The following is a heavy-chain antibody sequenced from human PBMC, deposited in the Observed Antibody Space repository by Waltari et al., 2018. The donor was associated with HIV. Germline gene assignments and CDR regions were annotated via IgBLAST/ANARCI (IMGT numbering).Heavy chain of an antibody. CDR3: ARDAKGNSSSWYEAPGMDV. CDR2: ISAYNGNT. Sequence: QVQLVQSGAEVKKPGASVKVSCKASGYTFTRYGISWVRQAPGQGLEVMGWISAYNGNTNYAQKLQGRVTMTTETSTSTAYMELRSLRSDDTAVYYCARDAKGNSSSWYEAPGMDVWGQGTTVTVSS. CDR1: GYTFTRYG. J-gene: IGHJ6*02. D-gene: IGHD6-13*01. V-gene: IGHV1-18*01.